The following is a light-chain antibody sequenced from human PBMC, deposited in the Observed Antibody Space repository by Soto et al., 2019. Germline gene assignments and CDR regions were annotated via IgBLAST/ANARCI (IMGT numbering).Light chain of an antibody. J-gene: IGKJ1*01. Sequence: EIVLTQSPGTLSLSPGERATLSCRASQSVGSYLAWYQQKPSQAPRLLIYGASGRATGIPDRFSGSGSGTDFTLTISRLEPEDFAVYYCQRYARSSWTFGQGTKVEIK. V-gene: IGKV3-20*01. CDR2: GAS. CDR1: QSVGSY. CDR3: QRYARSSWT.